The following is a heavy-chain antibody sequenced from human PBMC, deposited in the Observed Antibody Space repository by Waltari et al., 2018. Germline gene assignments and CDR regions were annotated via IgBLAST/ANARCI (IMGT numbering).Heavy chain of an antibody. CDR2: IKSKPDGGST. CDR1: GGSFSGYY. J-gene: IGHJ3*02. D-gene: IGHD5-18*01. Sequence: VQLQQWGAGLLKPSETLSLTCAVYGGSFSGYYWSWIRQPPGKWLEWVGRIKSKPDGGSTDYAAPVKGQFTNSRYDSKNTLYLQMISLKTEDTAVYYCTTEGSEEGWIQLWSYAFDIWGQGTMVTVSS. CDR3: TTEGSEEGWIQLWSYAFDI. V-gene: IGHV3-15*07.